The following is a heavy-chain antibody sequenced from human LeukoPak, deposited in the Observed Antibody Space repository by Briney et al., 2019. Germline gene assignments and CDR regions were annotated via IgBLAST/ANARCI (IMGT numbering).Heavy chain of an antibody. Sequence: GGSLRLSCEASGLTFSNSWMHWVRQIPGKGLVWVSRMYGDMRDISYADSVKGRFTISRDNAKYAVYLQMNSLRGEDTAVYYCARDLGLRGSTWGQGTLVTVSS. D-gene: IGHD5-12*01. CDR2: MYGDMRDI. CDR3: ARDLGLRGST. CDR1: GLTFSNSW. J-gene: IGHJ5*02. V-gene: IGHV3-74*01.